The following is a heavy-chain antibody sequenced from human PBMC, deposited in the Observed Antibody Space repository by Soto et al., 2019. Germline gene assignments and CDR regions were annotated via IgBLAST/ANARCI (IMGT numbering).Heavy chain of an antibody. V-gene: IGHV4-4*02. CDR3: ARLVYDSRLNYLYFDY. D-gene: IGHD3-22*01. CDR1: CVSISSGNW. CDR2: VYHDGSA. Sequence: SETLSLTCDVSCVSISSGNWWSWVRQPPGGGLEWIGEVYHDGSATYHPSLKRRATVSVDRINNRFSLRLNSVTAADTAIYYCARLVYDSRLNYLYFDYWGQGALVTVSS. J-gene: IGHJ4*02.